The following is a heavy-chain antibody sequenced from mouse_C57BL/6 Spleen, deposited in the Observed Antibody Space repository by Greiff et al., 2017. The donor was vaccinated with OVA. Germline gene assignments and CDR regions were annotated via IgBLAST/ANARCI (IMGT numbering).Heavy chain of an antibody. D-gene: IGHD3-2*02. CDR3: TRRTAQGIHYYAMDY. J-gene: IGHJ4*01. Sequence: QVQLKESGAELVRPGASVTLSCKASGYTFTDYEMHWVKQTPVHGLEWIVAIDPETGGTAYNQKFKGKAILTADKSSSTAYMELRSLTSEDSAVYYCTRRTAQGIHYYAMDYWGQGTSVTVSS. V-gene: IGHV1-15*01. CDR1: GYTFTDYE. CDR2: IDPETGGT.